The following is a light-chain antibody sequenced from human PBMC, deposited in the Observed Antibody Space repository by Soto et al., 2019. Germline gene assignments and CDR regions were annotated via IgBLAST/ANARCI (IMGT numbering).Light chain of an antibody. CDR2: KDS. CDR3: YSSADTSAV. V-gene: IGLV3-27*01. J-gene: IGLJ2*01. Sequence: SYELTQPSSVSVSPGQTARITCSGDVLAKKYARWFQQKPGQAPMLVIYKDSERPAGIPERFSGSSSGTTVTLTINGAQAEDEADYYCYSSADTSAVFGGGTKVTVL. CDR1: VLAKKY.